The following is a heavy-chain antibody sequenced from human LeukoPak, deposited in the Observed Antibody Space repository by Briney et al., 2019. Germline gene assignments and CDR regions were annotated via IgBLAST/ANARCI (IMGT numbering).Heavy chain of an antibody. J-gene: IGHJ4*02. CDR1: GVTLSPYG. Sequence: GGSLRLSCAASGVTLSPYGMHWVRQAPGKGLEWVAVISYEGGTQHYADSVKGRFIISRDNPRNTLYLQMNSLRAEDTAVYYCARASAVGSDDYWGQGTLVTVSS. D-gene: IGHD1-26*01. CDR3: ARASAVGSDDY. CDR2: ISYEGGTQ. V-gene: IGHV3-30*03.